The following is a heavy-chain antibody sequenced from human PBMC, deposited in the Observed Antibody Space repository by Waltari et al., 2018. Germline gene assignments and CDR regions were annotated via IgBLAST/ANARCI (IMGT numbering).Heavy chain of an antibody. V-gene: IGHV4-38-2*01. CDR1: GYSISSGYY. CDR3: ARQGGDYYDSSGLFDY. Sequence: QVQLQESGPGLVKPSETLSLTCAVSGYSISSGYYWGWIRQPPGKGLEWIVSIYHSGSTYYNPSLKSRVTISVDTSKNQFSLKLSSVTAAETAVYYCARQGGDYYDSSGLFDYWGQGTLVTVSS. J-gene: IGHJ4*02. CDR2: IYHSGST. D-gene: IGHD3-22*01.